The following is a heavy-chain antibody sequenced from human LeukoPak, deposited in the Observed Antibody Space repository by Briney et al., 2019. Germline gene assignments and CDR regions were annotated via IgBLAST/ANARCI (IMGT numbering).Heavy chain of an antibody. CDR3: AKAGSSSGWRGIDY. CDR1: GFTFSSFG. V-gene: IGHV3-23*01. J-gene: IGHJ4*02. Sequence: PGRSLRLSCAASGFTFSSFGLHWVRQAPGKGLEWVSVISGGGGSTYYADSVKGRFTISRDNSKSTLYPQMNSLRAEDTAVYYCAKAGSSSGWRGIDYWGQGTLVTVSS. CDR2: ISGGGGST. D-gene: IGHD6-19*01.